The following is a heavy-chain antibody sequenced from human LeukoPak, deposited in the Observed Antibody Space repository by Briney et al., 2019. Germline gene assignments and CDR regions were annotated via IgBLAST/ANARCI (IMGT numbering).Heavy chain of an antibody. CDR3: ARSPPTIFGVVIILDY. CDR1: GFTFSSYW. CDR2: INSDGSST. V-gene: IGHV3-74*01. Sequence: GGSLRLSCAASGFTFSSYWMHWVRQAPGKGLVWVSRINSDGSSTSYADSVKGRFTISRDNAKNTLYLQMNSLRAEDTAVYYCARSPPTIFGVVIILDYWGQGTLATVSS. J-gene: IGHJ4*02. D-gene: IGHD3-3*01.